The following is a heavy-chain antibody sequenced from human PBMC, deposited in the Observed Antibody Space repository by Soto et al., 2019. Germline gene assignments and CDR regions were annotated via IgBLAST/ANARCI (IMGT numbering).Heavy chain of an antibody. V-gene: IGHV1-2*02. CDR3: ARGRTIVSPGN. Sequence: QVQVVQSGAEVKKPGASVKVSCKASGYTFTGYQMHWVRQAPGQGLEWMGWFIPNSGGTNYAQKFQGRVTMTGDTSISTAYMELNRLTSDDTAVYFCARGRTIVSPGNWGQGTLVSVSS. CDR1: GYTFTGYQ. CDR2: FIPNSGGT. J-gene: IGHJ4*02. D-gene: IGHD2-21*01.